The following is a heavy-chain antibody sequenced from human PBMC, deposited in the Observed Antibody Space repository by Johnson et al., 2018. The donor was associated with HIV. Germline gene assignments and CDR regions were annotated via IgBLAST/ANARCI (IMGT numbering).Heavy chain of an antibody. CDR1: GFTFSSYG. CDR2: ISYDGSNK. D-gene: IGHD5-12*01. J-gene: IGHJ3*02. V-gene: IGHV3-30*18. CDR3: AKDGGGGYDRAFDI. Sequence: QVKLVESGGGVVQPGRSLRLSCAASGFTFSSYGMHWVRQAPGKGLEWVAVISYDGSNKYYADSVKGRFTISRDNSKNTLYLQMNSLRAEDTAVYYCAKDGGGGYDRAFDIWGQGIMVTVSS.